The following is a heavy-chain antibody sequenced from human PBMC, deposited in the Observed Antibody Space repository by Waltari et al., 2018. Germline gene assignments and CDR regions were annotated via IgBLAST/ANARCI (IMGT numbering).Heavy chain of an antibody. V-gene: IGHV1-46*03. J-gene: IGHJ4*02. CDR2: INPSGEST. Sequence: QVQLVQSGAEVKKPGASVKVSCKASGYTFTSYYMHWVRQAPGQGLEWMEIINPSGESTSYAQKFQGRVSITRGTSTSTFYMELGSLRSEDTAVYYCARDKGDSSSWPCYWGQGTLVTVSS. CDR1: GYTFTSYY. CDR3: ARDKGDSSSWPCY. D-gene: IGHD6-13*01.